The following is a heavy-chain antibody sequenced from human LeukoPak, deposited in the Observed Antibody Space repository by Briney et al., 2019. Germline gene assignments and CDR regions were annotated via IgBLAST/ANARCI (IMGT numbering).Heavy chain of an antibody. J-gene: IGHJ4*02. D-gene: IGHD6-19*01. CDR1: GGTFSSYA. Sequence: GASVKVSCKASGGTFSSYAISWVRQAPGQGLEWMGGIIPIFGTANYAQKFQGRVTITADESTSTAYMELSSLGSEDTAVYYCARVIEQWLVPHSPYYFDYWGQGTLVTVSS. CDR2: IIPIFGTA. CDR3: ARVIEQWLVPHSPYYFDY. V-gene: IGHV1-69*13.